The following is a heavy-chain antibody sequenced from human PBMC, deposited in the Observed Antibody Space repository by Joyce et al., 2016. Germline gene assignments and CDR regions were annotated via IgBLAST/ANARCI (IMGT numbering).Heavy chain of an antibody. D-gene: IGHD6-6*01. CDR2: INTDGRST. Sequence: EVQLVESGGGLVQPGGSLRLSCAASGFSFSGYWIHWVRQAPGKGLVGVSRINTDGRSTRFADSVKGRFSSSRGSAKNTLYLQMNRLRAEDTAVYFCVRGISARPGGPNWFDPWGQGTLVTVSS. CDR3: VRGISARPGGPNWFDP. CDR1: GFSFSGYW. J-gene: IGHJ5*02. V-gene: IGHV3-74*01.